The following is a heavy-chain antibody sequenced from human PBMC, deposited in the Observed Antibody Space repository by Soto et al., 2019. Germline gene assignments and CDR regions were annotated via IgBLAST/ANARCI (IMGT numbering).Heavy chain of an antibody. CDR1: GYTFTSYY. J-gene: IGHJ6*03. CDR3: GRGYCSSTSCYNTHYYYYMDV. Sequence: ASVKVSCKASGYTFTSYYMHWVRQAPGQGLEWMGIINPSGGSTSYAQKFQGRVTMTRDTSTSTVYTELSSLRSEDTAVYYCGRGYCSSTSCYNTHYYYYMDVWGKGTTVTVSS. CDR2: INPSGGST. V-gene: IGHV1-46*03. D-gene: IGHD2-2*02.